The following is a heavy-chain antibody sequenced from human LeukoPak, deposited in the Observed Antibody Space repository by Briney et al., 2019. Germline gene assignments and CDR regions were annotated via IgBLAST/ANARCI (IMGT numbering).Heavy chain of an antibody. D-gene: IGHD3-22*01. CDR3: ARKGVYSSGYYY. J-gene: IGHJ4*02. CDR1: GFTFTDYW. V-gene: IGHV3-7*01. Sequence: GGPLRLSCAPCGFTFTDYWMTCARRSRGRGGEGVAIIKQDGSEKVYVDSVKGRFTISRDNAKNSLYLQMDSLRVKDTTVYYCARKGVYSSGYYYWGQGTLVTVSS. CDR2: IKQDGSEK.